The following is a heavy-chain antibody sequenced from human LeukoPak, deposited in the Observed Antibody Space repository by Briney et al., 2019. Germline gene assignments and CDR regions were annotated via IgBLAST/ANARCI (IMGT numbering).Heavy chain of an antibody. CDR1: GFSFSSYG. V-gene: IGHV3-30*03. J-gene: IGHJ4*02. CDR3: ARGGYDYPEGCDY. CDR2: VSYDGRNN. Sequence: GRSLRLSCAASGFSFSSYGMHWVRQAPGKGLEWVAVVSYDGRNNYYGDSVKGRFTIARDNSKNMIYLQMNSLRAEDTAVYYCARGGYDYPEGCDYWGQGTLVTVSS. D-gene: IGHD5-12*01.